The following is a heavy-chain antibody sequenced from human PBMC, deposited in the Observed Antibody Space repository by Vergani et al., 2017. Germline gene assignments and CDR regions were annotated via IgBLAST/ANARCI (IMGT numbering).Heavy chain of an antibody. D-gene: IGHD3-22*01. CDR2: INPNSGGT. CDR3: ARXKIPYYYDSSGHETYFDY. Sequence: QVQLVQSGAEVKKPGASVKVSCKAAGYTFTGYYMHWVRQAPGQGLEWMGWINPNSGGTNYAQKFQGWVTMTRDTSISTAYMELSRLRSDDTAVYYCARXKIPYYYDSSGHETYFDYWGQGTLVTVSS. CDR1: GYTFTGYY. V-gene: IGHV1-2*04. J-gene: IGHJ4*02.